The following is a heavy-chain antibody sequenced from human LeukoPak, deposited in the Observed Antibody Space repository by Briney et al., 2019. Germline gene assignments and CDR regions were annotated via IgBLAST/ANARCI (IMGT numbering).Heavy chain of an antibody. V-gene: IGHV1-8*01. CDR2: MNTNSGNT. Sequence: SVKVSCKASGYTFTSYDTNWDRPPNGQLIEWKGWMNTNSGNTGYRQKIQGRATMTRNTSISPTYMEPTRLRTADTSMTVCARYHDYGDYVLGYWGQGTLVTVSS. CDR1: GYTFTSYD. D-gene: IGHD4-17*01. CDR3: ARYHDYGDYVLGY. J-gene: IGHJ4*02.